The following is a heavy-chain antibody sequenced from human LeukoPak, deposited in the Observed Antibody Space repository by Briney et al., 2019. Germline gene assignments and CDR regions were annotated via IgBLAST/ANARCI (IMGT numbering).Heavy chain of an antibody. V-gene: IGHV4-59*01. Sequence: PSETLSLTCTVSGGSISSYYWGWIRQPTGRRLECIGYIYYSGSTSYNPSLKSRVTISVDTSKNQFSLKLRSVTAADTAVYYCVREGSGYAGFDYWGQGTLVTVSS. CDR2: IYYSGST. D-gene: IGHD5-12*01. CDR1: GGSISSYY. J-gene: IGHJ4*02. CDR3: VREGSGYAGFDY.